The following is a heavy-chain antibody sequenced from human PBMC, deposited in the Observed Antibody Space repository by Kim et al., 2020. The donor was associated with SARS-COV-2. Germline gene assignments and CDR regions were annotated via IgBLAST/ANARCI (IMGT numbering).Heavy chain of an antibody. V-gene: IGHV3-43*02. D-gene: IGHD4-17*01. Sequence: GGSLRLSCAASGFTFDDYAMHWVRQAPGKGLEWVSLISGDGGSTYYADSVKGRFTISRDNSKNSLYLQMNSLRTEDTALYYCAKDTLDVRYYGDFYFDYWGQGTLVTVSS. CDR2: ISGDGGST. CDR1: GFTFDDYA. CDR3: AKDTLDVRYYGDFYFDY. J-gene: IGHJ4*02.